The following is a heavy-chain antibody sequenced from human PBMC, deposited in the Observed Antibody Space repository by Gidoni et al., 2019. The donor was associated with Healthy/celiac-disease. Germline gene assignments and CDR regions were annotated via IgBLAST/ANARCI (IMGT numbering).Heavy chain of an antibody. Sequence: QVQLQQWGAGLLKPSETLSLTCAVYGGSFSGYYWSWIRQPPGKGLEWIGEINHSGRTNYNPSLKSRVTISVDTSKNQFSLKLSSVTAADTAVYYCARGQGGMMQRGPWRYWGQGTLVTVSS. CDR1: GGSFSGYY. V-gene: IGHV4-34*01. J-gene: IGHJ4*02. CDR2: INHSGRT. CDR3: ARGQGGMMQRGPWRY. D-gene: IGHD1-26*01.